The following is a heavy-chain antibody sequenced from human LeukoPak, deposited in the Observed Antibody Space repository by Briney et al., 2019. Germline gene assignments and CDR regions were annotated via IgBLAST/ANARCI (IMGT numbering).Heavy chain of an antibody. CDR3: ARLSNDSPGDP. CDR2: IHYSGST. D-gene: IGHD4-11*01. J-gene: IGHJ5*02. V-gene: IGHV4-39*01. CDR1: GGSISSSSYY. Sequence: PSETLSLTRTVSGGSISSSSYYWGWIRQPPGKGLEWIGSIHYSGSTYYNPSLKSRVIMSVDTSKNQFSLKLTSVTAADTAVYYCARLSNDSPGDPWGQGSLVTVSS.